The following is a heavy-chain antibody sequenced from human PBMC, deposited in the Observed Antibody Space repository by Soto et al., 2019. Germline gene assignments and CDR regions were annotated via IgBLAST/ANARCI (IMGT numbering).Heavy chain of an antibody. CDR1: GFSFDTYA. J-gene: IGHJ4*02. CDR3: TRGIVGWETAPYYFDY. D-gene: IGHD1-26*01. CDR2: IRSKAYSRTT. Sequence: EVQLVESGGGLVKAGRSLRLSCTASGFSFDTYAISWFRQAPGKGLEWLGFIRSKAYSRTTEYAASVRGRISISRDDSKSSAVLQMDSPNIEDTAVYYCTRGIVGWETAPYYFDYWGQGTLVTVSS. V-gene: IGHV3-49*05.